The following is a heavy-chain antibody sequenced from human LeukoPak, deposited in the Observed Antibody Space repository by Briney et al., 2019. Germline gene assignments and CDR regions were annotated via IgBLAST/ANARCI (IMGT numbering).Heavy chain of an antibody. J-gene: IGHJ5*02. D-gene: IGHD6-6*01. Sequence: SETLSLTCTVSGGSISSSSYYWGWIRQPPGKGLEWIGSIYYSGSTYYNPSLKSRVTISVDTSKNQFSLKLSSVTAADTAVYYCANEYSSSSGNWFDPWGQGTLATVSS. CDR1: GGSISSSSYY. CDR2: IYYSGST. CDR3: ANEYSSSSGNWFDP. V-gene: IGHV4-39*07.